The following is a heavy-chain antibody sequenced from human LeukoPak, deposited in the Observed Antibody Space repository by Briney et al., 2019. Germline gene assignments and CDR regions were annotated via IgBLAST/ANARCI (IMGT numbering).Heavy chain of an antibody. CDR3: ARDTAGGDH. Sequence: GGSLRFSCAASGFAFSSYWMSWVRQAPGKGLEWVANINQDGSEKYYVDSVKGRFTISRDNAKNSLYLQMNSLRAEDTAVYYCARDTAGGDHWGQGTLVTVSS. CDR1: GFAFSSYW. V-gene: IGHV3-7*03. J-gene: IGHJ4*02. CDR2: INQDGSEK. D-gene: IGHD5-18*01.